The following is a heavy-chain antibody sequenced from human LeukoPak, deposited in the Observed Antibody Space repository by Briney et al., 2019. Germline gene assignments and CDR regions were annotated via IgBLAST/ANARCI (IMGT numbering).Heavy chain of an antibody. CDR1: GYTFTSYF. Sequence: SCKASGYTFTSYFMHWVRQAPGKGLEWVSAISGSGGSTYYADSAKGRFTISRDNSKNTLYLQMNSLRAEDTAVYYCARVGIQLCVDYWGQGTLVTVSS. CDR3: ARVGIQLCVDY. V-gene: IGHV3-23*01. D-gene: IGHD5-18*01. CDR2: ISGSGGST. J-gene: IGHJ4*02.